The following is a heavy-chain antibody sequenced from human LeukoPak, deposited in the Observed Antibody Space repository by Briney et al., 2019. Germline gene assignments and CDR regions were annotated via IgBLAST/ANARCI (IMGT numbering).Heavy chain of an antibody. CDR1: GFTFSSYA. CDR2: ISYDGSNK. CDR3: ARELERYFDY. V-gene: IGHV3-30-3*01. Sequence: GSLRLSCAASGFTFSSYAMHWVRQAPGKGLEWVAVISYDGSNKYYADSVKGRFTISRDNSKNTLHLQMNSLRAEDTAVYYCARELERYFDYWGQGTLVTVSS. J-gene: IGHJ4*02. D-gene: IGHD1-1*01.